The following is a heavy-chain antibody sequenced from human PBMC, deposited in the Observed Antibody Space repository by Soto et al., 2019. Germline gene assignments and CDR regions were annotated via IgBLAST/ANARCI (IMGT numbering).Heavy chain of an antibody. Sequence: HPGGSLRLSCSASGFTFSDFGMHWVRQAPGKGLEWVAVISEDSEDKYYADSVQGRFNISRDNSKSTLYLHMSLLRGEDTAVYYCVKARPELLLLDFWGQGTLVTVSS. V-gene: IGHV3-30*18. CDR2: ISEDSEDK. CDR1: GFTFSDFG. CDR3: VKARPELLLLDF. J-gene: IGHJ4*02. D-gene: IGHD2-15*01.